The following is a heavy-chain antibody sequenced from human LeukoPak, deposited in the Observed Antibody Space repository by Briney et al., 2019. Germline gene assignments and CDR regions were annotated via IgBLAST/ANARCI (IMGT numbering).Heavy chain of an antibody. CDR2: ITDSGVDT. CDR3: AKGSRGSYHY. Sequence: SGGSLRLSCAASGFTFNGDAMTWVRQAPEKGLEWVSSITDSGVDTYYADSVKGRFTISRDNSKNTLFLQMNSLRAEDTAVYYCAKGSRGSYHYWGQGTLVTVSS. D-gene: IGHD1-26*01. V-gene: IGHV3-23*01. CDR1: GFTFNGDA. J-gene: IGHJ4*02.